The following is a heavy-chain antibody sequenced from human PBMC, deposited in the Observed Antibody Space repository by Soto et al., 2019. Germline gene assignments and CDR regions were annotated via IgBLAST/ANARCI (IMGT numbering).Heavy chain of an antibody. CDR3: ARVGYSGYDYYYYYGMDV. CDR2: IDPSDSYT. J-gene: IGHJ6*02. V-gene: IGHV5-10-1*01. D-gene: IGHD5-12*01. Sequence: GESLKISCKGSGYSFTSYWISWVRQMPGKGLEWMGRIDPSDSYTNYSPSFQGHVTISADKSISTAYLQWSSLKASDTAMYYCARVGYSGYDYYYYYGMDVWGQGTTVTVSS. CDR1: GYSFTSYW.